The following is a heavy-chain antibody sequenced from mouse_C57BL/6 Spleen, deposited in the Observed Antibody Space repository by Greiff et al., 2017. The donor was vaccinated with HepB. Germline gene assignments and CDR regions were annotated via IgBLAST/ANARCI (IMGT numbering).Heavy chain of an antibody. CDR1: GFTFSDYY. CDR2: INYDGSST. D-gene: IGHD1-1*01. CDR3: AREDYYGDYFDY. J-gene: IGHJ2*01. Sequence: VQLKESEGGLVQPGSSMKLSCTASGFTFSDYYMAWVRQVPEKGLEWVANINYDGSSTYYLDSLKSRFIISRDNAKNILYLQMSSLKSEDTATYYCAREDYYGDYFDYWGQGTTLTVSS. V-gene: IGHV5-16*01.